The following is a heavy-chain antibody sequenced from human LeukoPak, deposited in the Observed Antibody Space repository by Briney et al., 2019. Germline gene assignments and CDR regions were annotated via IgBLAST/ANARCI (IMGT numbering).Heavy chain of an antibody. CDR1: GGSISSYY. CDR2: IYYSGTT. CDR3: ARGDKRVTFGGVIVPFDY. V-gene: IGHV4-59*01. D-gene: IGHD3-16*02. Sequence: SETLSLTCTVSGGSISSYYWSWIRQPPGKGLEWIGYIYYSGTTNYNPSLESRVTISVDTSKNQFSLKLTSVTPADTAVYYCARGDKRVTFGGVIVPFDYWGQGTLVTVSS. J-gene: IGHJ4*02.